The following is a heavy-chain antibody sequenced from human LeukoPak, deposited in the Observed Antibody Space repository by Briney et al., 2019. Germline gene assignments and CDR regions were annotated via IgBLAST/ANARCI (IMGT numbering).Heavy chain of an antibody. CDR3: AKPWRGGLYGGGFQH. D-gene: IGHD2-8*01. CDR1: GFTFSSYA. CDR2: ISGSGGST. V-gene: IGHV3-23*01. J-gene: IGHJ1*01. Sequence: GGSLRLSCAASGFTFSSYAMSWVRQAPGKGLEWVSAISGSGGSTFYAESVKGRFTISRDNSKNTLYLQMNSLRAEDTALYYCAKPWRGGLYGGGFQHWGQGTLVTVSS.